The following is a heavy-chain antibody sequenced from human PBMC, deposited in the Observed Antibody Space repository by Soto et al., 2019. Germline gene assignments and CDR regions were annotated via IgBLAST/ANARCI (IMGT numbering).Heavy chain of an antibody. J-gene: IGHJ6*02. V-gene: IGHV3-7*01. CDR1: GFTFSSYW. CDR3: ARDWGSAMGFPYYYYGMDV. Sequence: GGSLRLSCAASGFTFSSYWMSWVRQAPGKGLEWVANIKQDGSEKYYVNSVKGRFTISRDNAKNSLYLQMNSLRAEDKAVYYCARDWGSAMGFPYYYYGMDVWGQGTTVTVSS. CDR2: IKQDGSEK. D-gene: IGHD5-18*01.